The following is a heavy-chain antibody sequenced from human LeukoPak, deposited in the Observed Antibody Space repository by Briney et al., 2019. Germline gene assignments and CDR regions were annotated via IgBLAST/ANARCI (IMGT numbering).Heavy chain of an antibody. CDR2: ISSGGDIT. D-gene: IGHD2-21*02. CDR3: AKSDCGGDCYLLDY. J-gene: IGHJ4*02. Sequence: GGSLILSCAASGFTVTSYAMSWVRQTPEKGLEWVSSISSGGDITHHADSVMGRFTISRDISKSTLYLQMNSLRVEDTAVYYCAKSDCGGDCYLLDYWGQGTLVTVSS. CDR1: GFTVTSYA. V-gene: IGHV3-23*01.